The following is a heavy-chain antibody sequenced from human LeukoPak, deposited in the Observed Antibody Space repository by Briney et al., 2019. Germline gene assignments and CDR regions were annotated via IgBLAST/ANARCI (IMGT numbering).Heavy chain of an antibody. V-gene: IGHV4-39*01. CDR3: ARLSGAEAGTGGT. Sequence: SETLSLTCTVSGGSISSSSSYWGWVRQPPGKGLERIGSIYSSESTFHNPSLKSRVTISVDTSKNQSTLQLKYVTAVDTAVYYCARLSGAEAGTGGTWGQGTLVTVSS. D-gene: IGHD6-19*01. J-gene: IGHJ5*02. CDR1: GGSISSSSSY. CDR2: IYSSEST.